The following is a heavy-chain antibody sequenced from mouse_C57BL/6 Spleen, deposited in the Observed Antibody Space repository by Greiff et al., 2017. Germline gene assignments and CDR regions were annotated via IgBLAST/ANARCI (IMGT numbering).Heavy chain of an antibody. V-gene: IGHV5-6*01. Sequence: EVKLMESGGDLVKPGGSLKLSCAASGFTFSSYGMSWVRQTPDKRLEWVATISSGGSYTYYPDSVKGRFTISRDNAKNTLYLQMSSLKSEDTAMYYCARDYGSKGHYFDYWGQGTTLTVSS. CDR1: GFTFSSYG. CDR2: ISSGGSYT. CDR3: ARDYGSKGHYFDY. D-gene: IGHD1-1*01. J-gene: IGHJ2*01.